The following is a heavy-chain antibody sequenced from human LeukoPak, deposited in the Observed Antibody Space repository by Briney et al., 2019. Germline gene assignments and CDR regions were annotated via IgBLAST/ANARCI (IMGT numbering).Heavy chain of an antibody. D-gene: IGHD5-12*01. J-gene: IGHJ4*02. CDR1: GFTFSSYG. Sequence: PGGSLRLSCAASGFTFSSYGMHWVRQAPGKGLEWVAVISYDGSNKYYADSVKGRFTISRDNSKNTLYLQMNSLRAEDTAVYYCAGWYSGYDPDPQPDYWGQGTLVTVSA. V-gene: IGHV3-30*03. CDR3: AGWYSGYDPDPQPDY. CDR2: ISYDGSNK.